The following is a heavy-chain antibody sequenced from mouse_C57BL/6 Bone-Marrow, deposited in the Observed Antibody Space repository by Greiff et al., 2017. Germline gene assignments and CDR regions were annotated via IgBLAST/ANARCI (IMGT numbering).Heavy chain of an antibody. V-gene: IGHV5-6*01. Sequence: DVHLVESGGDLVKPGGSLKLSCAASGFTFSSYGMSWVRQTPDKRLEWVATISSGGSYTYYPDSVKGRFTISRDNAKNTLYLQMSSLKSEDTAMYYCARHKYYAMDYWGQGTSVTVSS. CDR2: ISSGGSYT. J-gene: IGHJ4*01. CDR1: GFTFSSYG. CDR3: ARHKYYAMDY.